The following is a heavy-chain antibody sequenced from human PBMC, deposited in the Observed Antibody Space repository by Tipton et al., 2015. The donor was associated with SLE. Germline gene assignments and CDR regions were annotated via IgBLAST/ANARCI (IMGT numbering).Heavy chain of an antibody. V-gene: IGHV3-9*01. CDR2: ISRNSGTI. J-gene: IGHJ5*02. Sequence: SLRLSCATSGFTFSSYAMHWVRQVPGKGLEWVSGISRNSGTIGYAASVKGRFTISRDNAKNSLYLQMNSLRAEDTAFYYCAKGQYSGYDEFDRWGQGTLVTVSS. D-gene: IGHD5-12*01. CDR3: AKGQYSGYDEFDR. CDR1: GFTFSSYA.